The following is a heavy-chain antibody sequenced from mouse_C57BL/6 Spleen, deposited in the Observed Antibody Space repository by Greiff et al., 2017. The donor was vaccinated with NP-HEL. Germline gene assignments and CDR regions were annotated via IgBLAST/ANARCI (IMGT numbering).Heavy chain of an antibody. CDR2: IYPGGGYT. CDR3: ARSGGYDDVLYYFDY. D-gene: IGHD2-2*01. CDR1: GYTFTNYW. V-gene: IGHV1-63*01. Sequence: VQLQQSGAELVRPGTSVKMSCKASGYTFTNYWIGWAKQRPGHGLEWIGDIYPGGGYTNYNEKFKGKATLTADKSSSTAYMQFSSLTSEDSAIYDCARSGGYDDVLYYFDYWGQGTTLTVSS. J-gene: IGHJ2*01.